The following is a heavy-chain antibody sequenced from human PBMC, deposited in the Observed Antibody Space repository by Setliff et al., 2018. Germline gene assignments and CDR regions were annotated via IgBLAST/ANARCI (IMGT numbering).Heavy chain of an antibody. CDR1: GYTLSNSI. Sequence: ASVKVSCKASGYTLSNSILSWVRQAPGQGLEWVGWISAYNGKTYFAQKFQDRVTLTTHTSTNMGYLEMRDLRADDTAIYYCSRLVRYCTRTSCQRLSGDDYWGQGALVTVSS. CDR3: SRLVRYCTRTSCQRLSGDDY. CDR2: ISAYNGKT. V-gene: IGHV1-18*01. D-gene: IGHD2-2*01. J-gene: IGHJ4*02.